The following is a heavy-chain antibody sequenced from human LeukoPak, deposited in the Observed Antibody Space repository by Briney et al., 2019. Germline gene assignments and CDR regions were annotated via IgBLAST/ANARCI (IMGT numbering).Heavy chain of an antibody. CDR2: INPNSGGT. CDR3: ARDGSLDY. V-gene: IGHV1-2*02. CDR1: GYTFTGYY. D-gene: IGHD6-13*01. J-gene: IGHJ4*02. Sequence: GASVKVSCKASGYTFTGYYMHWLRQAPGQGLEWMGWINPNSGGTNYAQKFQGRVTLTRNTSISTAYMELSSLRSDDTAVYYCARDGSLDYWGQGTLVTVSS.